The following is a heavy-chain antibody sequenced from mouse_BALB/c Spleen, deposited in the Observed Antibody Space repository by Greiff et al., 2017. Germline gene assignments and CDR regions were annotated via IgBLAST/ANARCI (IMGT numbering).Heavy chain of an antibody. CDR2: IAPGSGST. CDR3: ARGGCREAMDY. Sequence: DLVKPGASVKLSCKASGYTFTSYWINWIKQRPGQGLEWIGRIAPGSGSTYYNEMFKGKATLTVDTSSSTAYIQLSSLSSEDSAVYICARGGCREAMDYWGQGTSVTVSS. CDR1: GYTFTSYW. V-gene: IGHV1S41*01. J-gene: IGHJ4*01.